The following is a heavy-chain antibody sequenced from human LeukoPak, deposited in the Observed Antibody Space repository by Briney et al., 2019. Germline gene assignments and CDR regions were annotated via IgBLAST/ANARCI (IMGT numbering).Heavy chain of an antibody. J-gene: IGHJ4*02. CDR3: AKGAERWLQLGDFDY. Sequence: GGSLRLSCGASGFSFSNYAMSWVRQAPGKGLEWVAVISYDGSNKYYADSVKGRFTISRDNSKNTLYLQMNSLRAEDTAVYYCAKGAERWLQLGDFDYWGQGTLVTVSS. CDR1: GFSFSNYA. V-gene: IGHV3-30*18. D-gene: IGHD5-24*01. CDR2: ISYDGSNK.